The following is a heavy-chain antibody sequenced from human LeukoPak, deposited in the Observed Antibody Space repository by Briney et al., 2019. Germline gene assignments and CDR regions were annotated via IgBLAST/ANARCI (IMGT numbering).Heavy chain of an antibody. CDR3: ARGWSDGIAVAGQFDY. D-gene: IGHD6-19*01. CDR2: IIPIFGTA. CDR1: GGTFSSYA. Sequence: SVKVSCKASGGTFSSYAISWVRQAPGQGLEWMGGIIPIFGTANYAQKFQRRVKITTDESTSTAYMELSSLRSEDTAVYYCARGWSDGIAVAGQFDYWGQGTLVTVSS. V-gene: IGHV1-69*05. J-gene: IGHJ4*02.